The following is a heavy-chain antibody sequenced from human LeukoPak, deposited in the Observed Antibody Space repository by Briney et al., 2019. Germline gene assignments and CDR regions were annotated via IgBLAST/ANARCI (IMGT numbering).Heavy chain of an antibody. CDR1: GFTFSSYA. J-gene: IGHJ4*02. Sequence: GSLRLSCAASGFTFSSYAMSWVRQAPGKGLEWVSAISGSGGSTYYADSVKGRFTISRDNSKNTLYLQMNSLRAEDTAVYYCAKDRMATTVIPRWFDYWGQGTLVTVSS. D-gene: IGHD4-17*01. V-gene: IGHV3-23*01. CDR3: AKDRMATTVIPRWFDY. CDR2: ISGSGGST.